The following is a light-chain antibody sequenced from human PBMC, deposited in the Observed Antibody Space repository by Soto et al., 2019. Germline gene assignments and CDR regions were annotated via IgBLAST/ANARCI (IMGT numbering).Light chain of an antibody. Sequence: EIVLTQSPGTLSLSPGERATLSCRASQSVSSSHLAWYQQTPGQAPRLLIYGASSRATGIPDRFRGSGSGTGFTLTISRLEPEDFAVYYCHLYGSSPPRTFGQGTELEI. CDR3: HLYGSSPPRT. J-gene: IGKJ2*01. V-gene: IGKV3-20*01. CDR1: QSVSSSH. CDR2: GAS.